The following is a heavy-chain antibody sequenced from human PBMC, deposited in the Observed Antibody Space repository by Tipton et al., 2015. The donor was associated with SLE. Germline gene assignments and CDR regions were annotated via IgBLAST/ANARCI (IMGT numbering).Heavy chain of an antibody. CDR1: DGSIRSTNYY. J-gene: IGHJ4*02. CDR2: IFYTGST. CDR3: ARGVLGGSYPY. V-gene: IGHV4-39*07. D-gene: IGHD1-26*01. Sequence: TLSLTCTVSDGSIRSTNYYWGWIRQPPGKGLEWIGSIFYTGSTYYNPSLKSRVTISVDASKNQFSLKLSSVTAADTAVYYCARGVLGGSYPYWGQGTLVTVSS.